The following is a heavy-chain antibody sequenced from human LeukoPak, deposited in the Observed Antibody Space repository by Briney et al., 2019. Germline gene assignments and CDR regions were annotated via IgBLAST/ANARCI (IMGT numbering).Heavy chain of an antibody. V-gene: IGHV3-23*01. CDR2: ISGSGGST. CDR1: GFTFSSYE. J-gene: IGHJ4*02. CDR3: AKRGVATMPFDY. D-gene: IGHD5-12*01. Sequence: GGSLRLSCAASGFTFSSYEMNWVRQAPGKGLEWVSAISGSGGSTYYADSVKGRFTISRDNSKNTLYLQMNSLRAEDTAVYYCAKRGVATMPFDYWGQGTLVTVSS.